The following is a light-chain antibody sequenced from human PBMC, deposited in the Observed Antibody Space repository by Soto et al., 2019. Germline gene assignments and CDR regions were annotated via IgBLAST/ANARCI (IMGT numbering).Light chain of an antibody. CDR1: SSDVGAYNH. Sequence: QSVLTQPASVSGSPGQSITISCTGTSSDVGAYNHVSWYQHHPGKAPKLMIYEVNNRPSGVSNRFSGSKSGYTASLTISGLQAEDEADYYCCSYTTSDTRVFGTGPKLTVL. V-gene: IGLV2-14*01. J-gene: IGLJ1*01. CDR2: EVN. CDR3: CSYTTSDTRV.